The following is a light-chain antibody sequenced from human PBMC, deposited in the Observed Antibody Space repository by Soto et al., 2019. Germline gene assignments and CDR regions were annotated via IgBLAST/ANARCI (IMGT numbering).Light chain of an antibody. CDR3: QQYNAKSQA. CDR1: ESVKSW. V-gene: IGKV1-5*03. Sequence: DIRMTQSPSTLSACVGDRVTITCRASESVKSWLAWYQQKPGKTPRLLIYEASTLESGVPSRFSGGGSGTEFTLTISSLQADDIATYYCQQYNAKSQAFGQGTKVAIK. CDR2: EAS. J-gene: IGKJ1*01.